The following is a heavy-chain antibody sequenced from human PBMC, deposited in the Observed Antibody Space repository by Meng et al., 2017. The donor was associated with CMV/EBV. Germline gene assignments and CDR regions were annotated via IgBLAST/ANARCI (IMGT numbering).Heavy chain of an antibody. CDR1: GFTFSDYY. CDR2: ISSCGSTI. V-gene: IGHV3-11*01. J-gene: IGHJ6*02. Sequence: GEALKISCAAAGFTFSDYYMSLIRQAPGQGLEWVSYISSCGSTIYYADSVKGRFPISRDNAKSSLYLPMNRLRAEDTAVYYCARDLDIVVVPAAYAVGDSGMDVWGQGTPVTVSS. CDR3: ARDLDIVVVPAAYAVGDSGMDV. D-gene: IGHD2-2*03.